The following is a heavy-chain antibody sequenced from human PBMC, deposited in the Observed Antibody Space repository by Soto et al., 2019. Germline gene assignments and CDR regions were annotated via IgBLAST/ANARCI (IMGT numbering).Heavy chain of an antibody. CDR2: ITGGSGFT. Sequence: GGSLRLSCAASGFTFNTFAMNWVRQAPGKGLEWVSGITGGSGFTFYADSVKGRLTISRDDSENTLFLQMSSLRAEDTAKYYCAKSGPTNYFDFWGQGTLVTVSS. CDR3: AKSGPTNYFDF. D-gene: IGHD1-26*01. CDR1: GFTFNTFA. J-gene: IGHJ4*02. V-gene: IGHV3-23*01.